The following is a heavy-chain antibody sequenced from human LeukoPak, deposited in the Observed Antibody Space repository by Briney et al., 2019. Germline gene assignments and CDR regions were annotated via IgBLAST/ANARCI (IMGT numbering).Heavy chain of an antibody. Sequence: SVKVSCKASGGTFSSYAISWVRQAPGQGLEWMGGIIPIFGTANYAQKFQGRVTITADESTSTVYMELSSLRSEDTAVYYCARGPTPQYCSSTSCYTGGAFDIWGQGTMVTVSS. J-gene: IGHJ3*02. D-gene: IGHD2-2*02. CDR1: GGTFSSYA. CDR3: ARGPTPQYCSSTSCYTGGAFDI. CDR2: IIPIFGTA. V-gene: IGHV1-69*13.